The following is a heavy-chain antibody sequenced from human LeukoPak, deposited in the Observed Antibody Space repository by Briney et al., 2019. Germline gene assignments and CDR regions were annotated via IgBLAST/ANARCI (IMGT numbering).Heavy chain of an antibody. V-gene: IGHV1-18*01. CDR2: ISAYNGNT. CDR3: ARTKQLWFGEFRNPADY. CDR1: GYTFTSYG. J-gene: IGHJ4*02. D-gene: IGHD3-10*01. Sequence: ASVKVSCKASGYTFTSYGISWVRQAPGQGLEWMGWISAYNGNTNYAQKLQGRVTMTTDTSTSTPYMELRSLRSDDTAVYYCARTKQLWFGEFRNPADYWGQGTLVTVSS.